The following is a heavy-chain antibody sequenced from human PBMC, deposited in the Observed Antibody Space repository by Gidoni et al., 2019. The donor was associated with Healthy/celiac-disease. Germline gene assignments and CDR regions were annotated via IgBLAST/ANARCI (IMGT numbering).Heavy chain of an antibody. CDR2: IYWNDDK. CDR1: GFSLSTSGVG. CDR3: AHSQGPPYYDFWSGYDYYGMDV. D-gene: IGHD3-3*01. V-gene: IGHV2-5*01. J-gene: IGHJ6*02. Sequence: QITLKESGPTLVTPTQTLTLTCTFSGFSLSTSGVGVGWIRQPPGKALEWLALIYWNDDKRYSPSLKSRLTITKDTSKNQVVLTMTNMDPVDTATYYCAHSQGPPYYDFWSGYDYYGMDVWGQGTTVTVSS.